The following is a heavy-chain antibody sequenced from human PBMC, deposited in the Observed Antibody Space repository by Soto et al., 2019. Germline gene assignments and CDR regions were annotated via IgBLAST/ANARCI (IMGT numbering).Heavy chain of an antibody. CDR2: ISAYNGNT. V-gene: IGHV1-18*04. CDR1: GYTFTSYG. Sequence: ASVKVSCKASGYTFTSYGISWVRQAPGQGLEWMGWISAYNGNTNYAQKLQGRVTMTTDTSTSTACMELRSLRSDDTAVYYCARVVSSSWYGYYYGMDVWGQGTTVTVSS. CDR3: ARVVSSSWYGYYYGMDV. J-gene: IGHJ6*02. D-gene: IGHD6-13*01.